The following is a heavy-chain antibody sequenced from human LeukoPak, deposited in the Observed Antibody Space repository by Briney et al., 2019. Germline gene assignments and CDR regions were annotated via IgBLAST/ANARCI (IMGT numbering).Heavy chain of an antibody. CDR3: GKPAGRSSWYPGDLWYLGW. Sequence: GGSLRLSYAASGFTFSSYAMSWVRQAPGKGLEWVSAISGSGGSTYYADSVKGRFTISRDNSKNTLYLQMNSLRAEDTAVYYCGKPAGRSSWYPGDLWYLGWWGQG. J-gene: IGHJ4*02. CDR2: ISGSGGST. D-gene: IGHD6-13*01. CDR1: GFTFSSYA. V-gene: IGHV3-23*01.